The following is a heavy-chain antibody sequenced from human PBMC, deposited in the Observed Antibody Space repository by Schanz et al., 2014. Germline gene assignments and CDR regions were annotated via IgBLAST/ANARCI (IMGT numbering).Heavy chain of an antibody. V-gene: IGHV1-24*01. D-gene: IGHD2-21*01. J-gene: IGHJ4*02. CDR1: GYTFTSYY. CDR2: FDPKKGEA. CDR3: ATGPHIVVAFDY. Sequence: QGQLVQSGAEVKKPGASVKVSCKASGYTFTSYYMHWVRQAPGQGLEWMGGFDPKKGEAIYAQKFQGRVTMTEDTSTGTAYMELRSLTSEDTAVYYCATGPHIVVAFDYWGQGTLVTVSS.